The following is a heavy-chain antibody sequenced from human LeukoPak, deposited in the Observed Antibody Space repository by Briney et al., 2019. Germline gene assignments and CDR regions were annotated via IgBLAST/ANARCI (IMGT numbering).Heavy chain of an antibody. CDR3: AKESGYSSGWDGGYFDY. Sequence: GGSLRLSCAASGFTFSSYAKSWVRQAPGKGLEWVSAISGSGGSTYYADSVKGRFTISRDNSKNTLYLQMNSLRAEDTAVYYCAKESGYSSGWDGGYFDYWGQGTLVTVSS. D-gene: IGHD6-19*01. CDR1: GFTFSSYA. V-gene: IGHV3-23*01. CDR2: ISGSGGST. J-gene: IGHJ4*02.